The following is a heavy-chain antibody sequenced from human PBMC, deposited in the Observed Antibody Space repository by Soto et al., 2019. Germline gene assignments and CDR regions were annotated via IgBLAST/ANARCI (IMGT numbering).Heavy chain of an antibody. J-gene: IGHJ3*02. D-gene: IGHD3-3*01. CDR2: IHYSGST. Sequence: SETLSLTCTVSGGSIDNYYWSWIRQPPGKGLEWIGYIHYSGSTWYNPSLKSRVTISVDKSRNQFSLKLSSVTAADTAVYFCAKNLYGYYVNPDIWGQGTMVTVSS. CDR3: AKNLYGYYVNPDI. V-gene: IGHV4-59*01. CDR1: GGSIDNYY.